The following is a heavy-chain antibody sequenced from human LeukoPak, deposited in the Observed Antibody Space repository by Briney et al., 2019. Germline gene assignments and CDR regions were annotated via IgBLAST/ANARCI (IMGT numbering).Heavy chain of an antibody. D-gene: IGHD3-22*01. CDR1: GFTFDNYA. V-gene: IGHV3-9*01. Sequence: GGSLRLSCAASGFTFDNYALHWVRQAPGKGLEWVSGLTWNSGSIGYADSVKGRFTISRDNAQNSLYLQMNSLRPEDTAFYYCAKGSDRGYNFFDYWGQGTLVTVSS. CDR3: AKGSDRGYNFFDY. J-gene: IGHJ4*02. CDR2: LTWNSGSI.